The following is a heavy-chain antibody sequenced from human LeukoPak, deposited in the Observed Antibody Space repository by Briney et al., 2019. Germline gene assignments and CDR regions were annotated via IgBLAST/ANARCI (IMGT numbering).Heavy chain of an antibody. CDR3: ARYDSRGSGSTQLEY. V-gene: IGHV4-38-2*01. J-gene: IGHJ4*02. CDR1: GDSFSGYY. Sequence: PSETLSLTCAVYGDSFSGYYWGWIRQPPGKGLEWIGRIFRGGSTSYNPSLMSRLTMSMDTSKNQFSLQLTSVTAADTAVYYCARYDSRGSGSTQLEYWGQGILVTISS. D-gene: IGHD3-3*01. CDR2: IFRGGST.